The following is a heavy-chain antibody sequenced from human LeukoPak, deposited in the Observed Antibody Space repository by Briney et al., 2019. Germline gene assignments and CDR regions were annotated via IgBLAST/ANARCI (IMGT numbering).Heavy chain of an antibody. V-gene: IGHV3-7*03. Sequence: GGSLRLSCVVFGFTFNNYWMAWVRQAPGKGLEWVANIKEDGSEKYYVDSVKGRFTISRDNAENSLYLQMNSLRTDDTAVYYCARGYCSGDNCYAGPNFDFWGQGTLVTVSS. CDR2: IKEDGSEK. CDR3: ARGYCSGDNCYAGPNFDF. J-gene: IGHJ4*02. CDR1: GFTFNNYW. D-gene: IGHD2-2*01.